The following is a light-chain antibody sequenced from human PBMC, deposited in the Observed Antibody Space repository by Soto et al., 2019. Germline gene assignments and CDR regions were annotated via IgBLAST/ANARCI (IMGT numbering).Light chain of an antibody. CDR2: KAS. Sequence: DIQMTPSPSTLSGSVGDRVTTTCRASQTISSWLAWYQQKPGKAPKLLIYKASTLKSGVPSRFSGSGSGTEFTLTISSLQPDDFATYYCQHYNSYSEAFGQGTKVDIK. CDR3: QHYNSYSEA. V-gene: IGKV1-5*03. CDR1: QTISSW. J-gene: IGKJ1*01.